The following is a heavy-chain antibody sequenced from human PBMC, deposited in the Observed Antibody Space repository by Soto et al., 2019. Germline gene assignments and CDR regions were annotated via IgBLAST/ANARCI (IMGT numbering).Heavy chain of an antibody. V-gene: IGHV3-21*01. CDR2: ISSSSSYI. J-gene: IGHJ4*02. CDR3: ARSAPKYALWGDY. Sequence: GGSLRLSCAASGFTFSSYSMNWVRQAPGKGLEWVSSISSSSSYIYYADSVKGRFTISRDNAKNSLYLQMNSLRAEDTAVYYCARSAPKYALWGDYWGQGPLVTVSS. CDR1: GFTFSSYS. D-gene: IGHD3-16*01.